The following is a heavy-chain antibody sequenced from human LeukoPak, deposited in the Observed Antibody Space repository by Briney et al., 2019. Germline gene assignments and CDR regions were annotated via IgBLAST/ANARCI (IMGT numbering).Heavy chain of an antibody. Sequence: GGSLRLSCAASGFTFSDYYMSWIRQAPGKGLEWVANIKQDGSEKYYVDSVKGRFTISRDNAKNSLYLQMNSLRAEDTAVYYCASGGWEQFDYWGQGTLVTVSS. CDR3: ASGGWEQFDY. CDR2: IKQDGSEK. CDR1: GFTFSDYY. D-gene: IGHD1-26*01. V-gene: IGHV3-7*01. J-gene: IGHJ4*02.